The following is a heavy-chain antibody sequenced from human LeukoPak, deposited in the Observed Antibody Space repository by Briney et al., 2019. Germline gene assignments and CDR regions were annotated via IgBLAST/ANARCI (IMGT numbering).Heavy chain of an antibody. J-gene: IGHJ4*02. V-gene: IGHV3-23*01. Sequence: GGSLRLSCAASGFTFSSYAMSWVRQAPGKGLEWVSAISGSGGSTYYADSVKGRFTISRDNSKNTLYLQMNSLRAEDTAVNYCAKGLYSSGWYDLDYWGQGTLVTVSS. CDR2: ISGSGGST. CDR3: AKGLYSSGWYDLDY. CDR1: GFTFSSYA. D-gene: IGHD6-19*01.